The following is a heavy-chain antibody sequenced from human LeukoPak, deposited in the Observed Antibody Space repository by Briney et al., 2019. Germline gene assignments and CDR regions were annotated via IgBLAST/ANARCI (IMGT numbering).Heavy chain of an antibody. J-gene: IGHJ4*02. Sequence: GGSLRLSCAASGFTVSSNYMSWVRQAPGKGLEWVSVIYSGGSTYYADSVKGRFTISRDNSKNTMYLQMNRLRAEDTAVYYCARDHRVRGPKPFSFDYWGQGTLVTVSS. D-gene: IGHD3-10*01. CDR1: GFTVSSNY. V-gene: IGHV3-66*02. CDR2: IYSGGST. CDR3: ARDHRVRGPKPFSFDY.